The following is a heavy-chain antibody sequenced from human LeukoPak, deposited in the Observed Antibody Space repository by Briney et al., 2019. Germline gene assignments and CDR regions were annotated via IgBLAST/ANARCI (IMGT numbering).Heavy chain of an antibody. CDR1: GLTFSSHW. Sequence: PGGSLRLSCAASGLTFSSHWMHWVRQAPGKGLVWVSRITNDGSSTTYADSVKGRFTISRDNAKNMLYLQVNSLRAEDTAVYYCARFTPAETIPWGQGTLVTVSS. D-gene: IGHD1-1*01. J-gene: IGHJ5*02. V-gene: IGHV3-74*01. CDR3: ARFTPAETIP. CDR2: ITNDGSST.